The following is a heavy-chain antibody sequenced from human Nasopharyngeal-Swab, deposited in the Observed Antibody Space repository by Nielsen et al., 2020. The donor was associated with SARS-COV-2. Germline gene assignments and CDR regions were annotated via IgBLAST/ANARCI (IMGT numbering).Heavy chain of an antibody. J-gene: IGHJ4*02. D-gene: IGHD5-12*01. CDR3: TRENGGYGDQFFDY. V-gene: IGHV3-49*03. CDR2: IRSKAYGGTT. Sequence: GESLKISCTASGFTFGDYAMSWFRQAPGKGLEWVGFIRSKAYGGTTEYAASVKGRFTISRDDSKSIAYLQMNSLKTEDTAVYYCTRENGGYGDQFFDYWGQGTLVTVSS. CDR1: GFTFGDYA.